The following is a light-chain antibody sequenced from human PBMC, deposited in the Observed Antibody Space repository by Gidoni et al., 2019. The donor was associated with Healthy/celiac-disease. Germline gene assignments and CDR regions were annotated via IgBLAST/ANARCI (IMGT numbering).Light chain of an antibody. CDR1: QSVSSY. J-gene: IGKJ1*01. CDR2: DAS. V-gene: IGKV3-11*01. CDR3: QQRSNWPWT. Sequence: EIVLTQSPATLSLSPGESATLSCRASQSVSSYLAWYQQKPGQAPRLLIYDASNRATGIPARFSGSESGTDFTLTISSLEPEDFAVYYCQQRSNWPWTFXXXTKVEIK.